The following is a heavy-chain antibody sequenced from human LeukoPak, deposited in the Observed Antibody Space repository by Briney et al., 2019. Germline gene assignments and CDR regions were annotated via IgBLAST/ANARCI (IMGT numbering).Heavy chain of an antibody. Sequence: GGSLRLSCAASGFTFDDYAMYWVRQAPGKGLEWVSGISWNSGSIGYADSVKGRFTISRDNAKNSLYLQMNSLRAEDTALYYCAKDYYYDSSGYYWAPGDYWGQGTLVTVSS. J-gene: IGHJ4*02. CDR1: GFTFDDYA. V-gene: IGHV3-9*01. CDR2: ISWNSGSI. D-gene: IGHD3-22*01. CDR3: AKDYYYDSSGYYWAPGDY.